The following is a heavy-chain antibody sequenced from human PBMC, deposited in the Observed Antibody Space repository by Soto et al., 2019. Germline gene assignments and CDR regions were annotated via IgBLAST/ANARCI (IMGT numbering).Heavy chain of an antibody. Sequence: QVQLQESGPGLVKPSGTLSLTCAVSSGSISTNNWWSWVRQPPGKGLEWIVEIHHSGSTNYNPSLKSRVTLSLDKSKDQFSLQLSSMTAADTAVYYRARNNAYSMTTGYPLGLDLWGSGTQVTVSS. CDR2: IHHSGST. CDR1: SGSISTNNW. D-gene: IGHD3-16*01. J-gene: IGHJ2*01. CDR3: ARNNAYSMTTGYPLGLDL. V-gene: IGHV4-4*02.